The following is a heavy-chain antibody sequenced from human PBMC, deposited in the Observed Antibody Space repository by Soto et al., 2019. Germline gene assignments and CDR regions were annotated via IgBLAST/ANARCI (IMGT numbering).Heavy chain of an antibody. D-gene: IGHD4-4*01. V-gene: IGHV4-30-2*01. CDR2: IYQSGST. Sequence: PSETLSLTCAVSGVSMNTGGYSWNWIRQPPGKGLEWMGHIYQSGSTYYNPSLKSRVTISLDMSKNQFSLELTSRTPADTAVYYCARADYNDYFDSWGPGTPVTVSS. J-gene: IGHJ4*02. CDR1: GVSMNTGGYS. CDR3: ARADYNDYFDS.